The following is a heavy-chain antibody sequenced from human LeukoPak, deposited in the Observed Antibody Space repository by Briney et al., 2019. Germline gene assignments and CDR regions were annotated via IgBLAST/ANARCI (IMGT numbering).Heavy chain of an antibody. CDR1: GGSFSGYY. D-gene: IGHD6-19*01. CDR2: INHSGST. J-gene: IGHJ4*02. CDR3: ARTQGIAVAGTNFDY. V-gene: IGHV4-34*01. Sequence: SETLSLTCAVYGGSFSGYYWSWIRQPPGKGLEWIGEINHSGSTNYNPSLKSRVTISVDTSKNQFSLKLSSVTAADTAVYYCARTQGIAVAGTNFDYWGQGTLVTVSS.